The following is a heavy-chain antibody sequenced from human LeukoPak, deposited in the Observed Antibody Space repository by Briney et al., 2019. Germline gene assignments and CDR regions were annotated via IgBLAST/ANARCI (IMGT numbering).Heavy chain of an antibody. CDR3: AREYCSSTSCYRYYYGMDV. V-gene: IGHV1-69*13. D-gene: IGHD2-2*02. J-gene: IGHJ6*02. CDR2: IIPIFGTA. Sequence: SVKVSCKASGGTFSSYAISWVRQAPGQGLEWMGGIIPIFGTANYAQKFQGRVTITADESTSTAYMELSSLRSEDTAVYYCAREYCSSTSCYRYYYGMDVWSQGTTVTVSS. CDR1: GGTFSSYA.